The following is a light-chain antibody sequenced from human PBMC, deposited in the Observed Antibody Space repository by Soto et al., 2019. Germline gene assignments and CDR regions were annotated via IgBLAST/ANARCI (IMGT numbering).Light chain of an antibody. CDR3: QRYKKLPLT. CDR1: QGIGDT. V-gene: IGKV3-15*01. CDR2: DTS. Sequence: ELVMTQSPATVSVSPGERATLSCRASQGIGDTLAWYQHKPGQPPRLLIYDTSTRATGVPARFSGSRSGTEFTLTINSLQSEDFAVYYCQRYKKLPLTFGGGTKVDIK. J-gene: IGKJ4*01.